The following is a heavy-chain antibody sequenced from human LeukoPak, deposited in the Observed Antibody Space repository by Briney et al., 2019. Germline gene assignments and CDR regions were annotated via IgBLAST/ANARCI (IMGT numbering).Heavy chain of an antibody. CDR2: ISYDGSNE. CDR3: ATVSQRMPARNPLDY. Sequence: GRSLRLSCAASGFSFSSSAMHWVRQAPGKGLEWVAVISYDGSNEYYADSVKGRFTISRDNAKNSLYLQMNSLRAEDTAVYYCATVSQRMPARNPLDYWGQGTLVTVSS. J-gene: IGHJ4*02. D-gene: IGHD6-6*01. CDR1: GFSFSSSA. V-gene: IGHV3-30-3*01.